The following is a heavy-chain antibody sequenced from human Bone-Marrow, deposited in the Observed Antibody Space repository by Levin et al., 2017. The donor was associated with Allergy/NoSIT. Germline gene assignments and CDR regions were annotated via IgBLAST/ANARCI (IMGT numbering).Heavy chain of an antibody. V-gene: IGHV3-15*01. CDR2: IKSKTSGGTT. CDR3: TWVTKVTVSGR. CDR1: GFTFTDAW. J-gene: IGHJ4*02. D-gene: IGHD4-17*01. Sequence: GGSLRLSCAASGFTFTDAWMSWVRQAPGKGLEWVGRIKSKTSGGTTDYAAPIKDRFTISRDDSRNTLYLQMNSLKTEDSAVYYCTWVTKVTVSGRWGQGTLVAVSS.